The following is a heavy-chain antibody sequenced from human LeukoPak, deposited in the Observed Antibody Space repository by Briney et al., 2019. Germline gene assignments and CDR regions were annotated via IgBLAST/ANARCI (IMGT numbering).Heavy chain of an antibody. CDR3: ARVEQPPHSSSWYTTPRYYYYGMDV. CDR2: IKQDGSEK. J-gene: IGHJ6*02. Sequence: PGGSLRLSCAASGFTFSSYWMSWVRQAPGKGLEWVANIKQDGSEKYYVDSVKGRFTISRDNAKNSLYLQMNSLRAEDTAVYYCARVEQPPHSSSWYTTPRYYYYGMDVWGQGTTVTVSS. V-gene: IGHV3-7*01. CDR1: GFTFSSYW. D-gene: IGHD6-13*01.